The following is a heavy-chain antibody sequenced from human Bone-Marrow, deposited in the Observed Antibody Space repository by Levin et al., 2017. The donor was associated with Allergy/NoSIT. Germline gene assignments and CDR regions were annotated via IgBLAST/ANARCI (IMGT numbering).Heavy chain of an antibody. CDR2: IYHSGLS. CDR3: ARTGAPPIYGDYVLDY. Sequence: SETLSLTCAVSGGSVSGSSWWSWVRQPPGKGLEWIAEIYHSGLSNYNPSLKSRVNISLDKSKNQISLTLRSVTAADTALYYCARTGAPPIYGDYVLDYWGQGIMVTVSS. V-gene: IGHV4-4*02. D-gene: IGHD4-17*01. CDR1: GGSVSGSSW. J-gene: IGHJ4*02.